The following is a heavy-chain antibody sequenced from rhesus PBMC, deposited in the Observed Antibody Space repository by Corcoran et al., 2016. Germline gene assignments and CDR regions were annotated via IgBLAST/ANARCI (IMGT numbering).Heavy chain of an antibody. CDR3: ARVGGDSSGWSGDY. Sequence: EVQLVESGGGLAKPGGSLRLSCAASGFTFSSYWMHWVRQAPGKGLEWISAINSAGSSTYDADSVKGRFNSSRENAKNTLYLQMDSLRAEDTAVYYCARVGGDSSGWSGDYWGQGVLVTVSS. CDR1: GFTFSSYW. CDR2: INSAGSST. V-gene: IGHV3-14*01. J-gene: IGHJ4*01. D-gene: IGHD6S26*01.